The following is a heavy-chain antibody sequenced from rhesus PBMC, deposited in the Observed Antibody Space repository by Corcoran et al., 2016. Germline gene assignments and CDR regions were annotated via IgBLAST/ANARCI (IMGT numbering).Heavy chain of an antibody. D-gene: IGHD6-31*01. J-gene: IGHJ6*01. Sequence: EVQLVESGGGLAKPGGSLRLSCAASGFTFSSYWMNWVRQTPGKGLEWISAINSGGGSKYYADYVKGRFTISRDNSKNTLSLQMNSLRAEDTAVYYCAKDRVAAAGYGLDSWGQGVVVTVSS. CDR3: AKDRVAAAGYGLDS. CDR1: GFTFSSYW. V-gene: IGHV3S42*01. CDR2: INSGGGSK.